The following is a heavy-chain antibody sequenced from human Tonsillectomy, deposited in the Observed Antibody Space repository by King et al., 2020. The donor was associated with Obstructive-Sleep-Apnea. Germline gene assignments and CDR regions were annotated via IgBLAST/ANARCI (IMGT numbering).Heavy chain of an antibody. D-gene: IGHD6-13*01. CDR2: AYYWSKWFT. Sequence: VQLQQSGPGLAKPSQTLSLTCAISGDSVSSNSAAWNWIRQSPSRGLDLRGRAYYWSKWFTDYAGSVKSRITISADTPKNQFSLQVNSVTPGDTALYYCARDAGYWWFDPWGQGTLVTVSS. V-gene: IGHV6-1*01. CDR3: ARDAGYWWFDP. J-gene: IGHJ5*02. CDR1: GDSVSSNSAA.